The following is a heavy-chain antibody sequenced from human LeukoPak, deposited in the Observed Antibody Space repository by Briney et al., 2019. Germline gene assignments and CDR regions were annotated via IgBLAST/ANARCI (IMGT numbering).Heavy chain of an antibody. V-gene: IGHV4-59*01. CDR1: GGSISSYY. CDR3: ARDSRYSSGWFDY. Sequence: PSETLSLTCTVSGGSISSYYWSWIRQPPGKGLEWIGYIYYSGSTNYNPSLKSRVTISVDTSKNQFSLKLSSVTAADTAVYYCARDSRYSSGWFDYWGQGTLVTVSS. J-gene: IGHJ4*02. D-gene: IGHD6-19*01. CDR2: IYYSGST.